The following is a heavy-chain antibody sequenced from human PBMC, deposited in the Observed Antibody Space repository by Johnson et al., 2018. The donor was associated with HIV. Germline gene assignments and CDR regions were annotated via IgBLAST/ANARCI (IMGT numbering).Heavy chain of an antibody. CDR2: IAHDESIT. V-gene: IGHV3-30*02. CDR1: GFTFADYG. Sequence: QVQLVKSGGGVVQPGGSLRLSCAASGFTFADYGMHWVRQPPGKGLEWVAFIAHDESITHYADSVKGRFTMSRDNSKNTLYLHMQSLRPEDTSIYYCAKDDNLGVWYSDAFDVWGQGTVVTVSS. D-gene: IGHD6-19*01. J-gene: IGHJ3*01. CDR3: AKDDNLGVWYSDAFDV.